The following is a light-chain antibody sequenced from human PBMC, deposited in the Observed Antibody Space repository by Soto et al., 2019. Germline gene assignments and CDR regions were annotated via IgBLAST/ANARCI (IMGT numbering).Light chain of an antibody. Sequence: EIVLTQSPATLSLSPGERATLSCRASQSLSSDLAWYQQKPGQAPKLLIYGASDMATGVPARFSGSGSGTDFTFTISSLESEDFAVYYCQQRTNWPPTFGGGTKVEIK. V-gene: IGKV3-11*01. CDR3: QQRTNWPPT. J-gene: IGKJ4*01. CDR2: GAS. CDR1: QSLSSD.